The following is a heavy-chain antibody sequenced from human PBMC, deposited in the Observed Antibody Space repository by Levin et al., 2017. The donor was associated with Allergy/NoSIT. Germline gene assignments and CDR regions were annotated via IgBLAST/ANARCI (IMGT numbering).Heavy chain of an antibody. D-gene: IGHD2-2*01. CDR3: AKHRRPGVPAASDY. Sequence: GGSLRLSCAASGFTFNTYDMRWIRQAPGKGLEWVSTISDSGGRTYYADSMKGRFTISRDNSKNTLYLQMNSLRAEDTAVYYCAKHRRPGVPAASDYWGQGTLVTVSS. J-gene: IGHJ4*02. V-gene: IGHV3-23*01. CDR1: GFTFNTYD. CDR2: ISDSGGRT.